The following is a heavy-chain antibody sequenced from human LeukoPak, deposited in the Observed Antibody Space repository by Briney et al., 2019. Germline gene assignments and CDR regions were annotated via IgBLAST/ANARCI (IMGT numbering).Heavy chain of an antibody. CDR2: IYYSGST. CDR1: GGSISSSSYY. V-gene: IGHV4-39*01. Sequence: SETLSLTCTVSGGSISSSSYYWGWIRQPPGKGLEWIGSIYYSGSTYYNPSLKSRVTISVDTSKNQFSLKLSSVTAADTAVYYCVKGIVAADPRVYWGQGTLVTVSS. J-gene: IGHJ4*02. CDR3: VKGIVAADPRVY. D-gene: IGHD6-13*01.